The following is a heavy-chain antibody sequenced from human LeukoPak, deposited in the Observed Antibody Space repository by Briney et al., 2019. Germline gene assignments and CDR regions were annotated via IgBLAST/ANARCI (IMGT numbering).Heavy chain of an antibody. CDR1: GASISNYY. J-gene: IGHJ5*02. Sequence: PSETLSLTCTVSGASISNYYWNWIRQPPGKGLEWIGYIYYSGSTNYNPSLKSRVTISVDTSKSQFSLKLNSVTAADTAVYYCARGGNWFDPWGQGTLVTVSS. CDR3: ARGGNWFDP. V-gene: IGHV4-59*01. D-gene: IGHD3-10*01. CDR2: IYYSGST.